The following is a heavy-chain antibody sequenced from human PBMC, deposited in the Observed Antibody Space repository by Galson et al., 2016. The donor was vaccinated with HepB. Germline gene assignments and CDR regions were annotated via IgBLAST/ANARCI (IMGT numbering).Heavy chain of an antibody. J-gene: IGHJ4*02. CDR1: GGSISSSSYY. CDR3: ARLAGGFLEGLLYFDY. V-gene: IGHV4-39*01. CDR2: IYYSGST. Sequence: SETLSLTCTVSGGSISSSSYYWGWIRQPPGKGLEWIGSIYYSGSTYYNPSLKSRVTISVDTSKNQFSLKVNSVTAADTAVYYCARLAGGFLEGLLYFDYWGQGTLVTVSS. D-gene: IGHD3-3*01.